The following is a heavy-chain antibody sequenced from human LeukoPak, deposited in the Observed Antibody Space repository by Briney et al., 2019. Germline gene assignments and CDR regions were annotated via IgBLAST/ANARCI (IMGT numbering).Heavy chain of an antibody. CDR1: GFTFSSYS. CDR3: ARLRRNSDRSGFYYYYDN. CDR2: INTVSSYI. Sequence: GGSLRLSCAASGFTFSSYSSNWVRQAPGKGLEWVSSINTVSSYIYYADSVRGRFTISRDNAENSLWLQMNSLRAEDSAVYYCARLRRNSDRSGFYYYYDNWGQGTLVTVS. D-gene: IGHD3-22*01. V-gene: IGHV3-21*01. J-gene: IGHJ4*02.